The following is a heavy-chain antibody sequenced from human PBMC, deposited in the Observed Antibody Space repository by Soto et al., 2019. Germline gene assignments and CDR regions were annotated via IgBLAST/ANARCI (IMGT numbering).Heavy chain of an antibody. CDR2: IWYDGSNK. CDR3: ARGPESGSFDY. D-gene: IGHD5-12*01. CDR1: GFTFSSYG. J-gene: IGHJ4*02. V-gene: IGHV3-33*01. Sequence: GGSLSLSCTASGFTFSSYGMHWVRQAPGKGLEWVAVIWYDGSNKYYADSVKGRFTISRDNSKNTLYLQMNSLRAEDTAVYYCARGPESGSFDYWGQGTLVTVSS.